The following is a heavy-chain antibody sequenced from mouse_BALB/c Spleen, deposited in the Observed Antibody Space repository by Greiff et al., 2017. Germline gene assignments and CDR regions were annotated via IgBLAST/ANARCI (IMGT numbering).Heavy chain of an antibody. V-gene: IGHV5-12-1*01. CDR3: ARHPRLRLKSALDY. Sequence: EVKLVESGGGLVKPGGSLKLSCAASGFTFSSYTMSWVRQTPEKRLEWVAYISSGGGSTYYPDTVKGRFTISRDNAKNTLYLQMSSLKSEDTAMYYCARHPRLRLKSALDYWGQGTSVTVSS. CDR1: GFTFSSYT. D-gene: IGHD1-2*01. J-gene: IGHJ4*01. CDR2: ISSGGGST.